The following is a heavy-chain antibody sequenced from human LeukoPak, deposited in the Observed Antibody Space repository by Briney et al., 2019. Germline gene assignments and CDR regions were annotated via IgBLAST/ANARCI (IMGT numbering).Heavy chain of an antibody. D-gene: IGHD6-13*01. Sequence: GGSLRLSCAASGFTFSSYAMSGVRQAPGKGLEWVSAISGSGGSTYYADSVKRRFTISRDNSKNTLHLKMSSMSAEATVVYYCAKAPLAAAVYYFDYWGQGTLVTVSS. CDR1: GFTFSSYA. J-gene: IGHJ4*02. CDR3: AKAPLAAAVYYFDY. V-gene: IGHV3-23*01. CDR2: ISGSGGST.